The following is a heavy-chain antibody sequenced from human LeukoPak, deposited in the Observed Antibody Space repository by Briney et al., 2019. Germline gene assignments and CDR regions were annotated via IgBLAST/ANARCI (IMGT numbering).Heavy chain of an antibody. J-gene: IGHJ6*03. V-gene: IGHV4-59*01. CDR3: ARARIVVVVAATRNYYYYYMDV. D-gene: IGHD2-15*01. CDR1: GGSISSYY. CDR2: IYYSGST. Sequence: SETLSLTCTVSGGSISSYYWSWIRQPPGKGLEWIGYIYYSGSTNYNPSLKSRVTISVDTSKNRFSLKLSSVTAADTAVYYCARARIVVVVAATRNYYYYYMDVWGKGTTVTVSS.